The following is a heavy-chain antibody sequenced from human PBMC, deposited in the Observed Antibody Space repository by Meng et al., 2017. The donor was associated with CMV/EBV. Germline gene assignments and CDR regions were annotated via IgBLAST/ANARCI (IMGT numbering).Heavy chain of an antibody. CDR2: IYTSGST. D-gene: IGHD2-2*02. CDR1: VCSISSYY. CDR3: AREIVVVPAAIDNWFDP. V-gene: IGHV4-4*07. Sequence: PLQESGPGPWNSCATPSRPCPLSVCSISSYYWSWLRPPAGQGLEWIVRIYTSGSTHYNPSLKSRVTMSVDTSKNQFSLKLSSVTAADTAVYYCAREIVVVPAAIDNWFDPWGQGTLVTVSS. J-gene: IGHJ5*02.